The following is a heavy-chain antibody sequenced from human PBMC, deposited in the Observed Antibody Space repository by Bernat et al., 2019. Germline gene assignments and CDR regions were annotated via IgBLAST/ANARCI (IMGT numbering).Heavy chain of an antibody. Sequence: QVQLVQSGAEVKKPGASVKVSCKASGYTFTGYCMHWVRQAPGQGLEWMGWINPNSGGTNYAQKFQGWVTMTRDTSISIAYMELSRLRSDDTAVYYCARGLIAAAGTNWFDPWGQGTLVTVSS. CDR1: GYTFTGYC. J-gene: IGHJ5*02. CDR3: ARGLIAAAGTNWFDP. D-gene: IGHD6-13*01. V-gene: IGHV1-2*04. CDR2: INPNSGGT.